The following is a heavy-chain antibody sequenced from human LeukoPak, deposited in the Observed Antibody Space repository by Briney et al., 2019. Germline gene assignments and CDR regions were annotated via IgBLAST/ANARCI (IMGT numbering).Heavy chain of an antibody. D-gene: IGHD3-22*01. CDR2: IYYSGST. CDR3: AREDSSGYYPS. Sequence: SETLSLTCTVSGGSISSYYWSWIRQPPGKGLEWIGYIYYSGSTNYNPSLKSRVTISVDTSKNQFSLRLSSVTAADTAVYYCAREDSSGYYPSWGQGTLVTVSS. J-gene: IGHJ4*02. CDR1: GGSISSYY. V-gene: IGHV4-59*01.